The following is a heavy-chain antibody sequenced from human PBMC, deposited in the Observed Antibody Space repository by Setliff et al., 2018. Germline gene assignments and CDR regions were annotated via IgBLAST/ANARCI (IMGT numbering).Heavy chain of an antibody. D-gene: IGHD2-15*01. CDR3: AGEWVVHPKYNWFDP. V-gene: IGHV4-38-2*02. CDR1: GYSISSGYY. Sequence: SETLSLTCAVSGYSISSGYYWGWIRQPPGKGLEWIGSIYHSGSTYYNPSLKSRVTISVDTSKNQFSRKLSSVTAADTAVYYCAGEWVVHPKYNWFDPWGQGTLVTVSS. J-gene: IGHJ5*02. CDR2: IYHSGST.